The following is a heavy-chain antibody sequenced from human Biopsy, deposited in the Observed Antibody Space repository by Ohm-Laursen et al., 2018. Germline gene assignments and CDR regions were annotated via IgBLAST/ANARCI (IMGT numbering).Heavy chain of an antibody. J-gene: IGHJ6*02. CDR3: AKDGVAVGAGGDPYYYGIDV. CDR1: GFTFSSYA. Sequence: SLRLSCTASGFTFSSYAMTWVRQAPGKGLEWVSVINTSGGSTHYAVSVKGRFTISRDNSKNTLYLRMNSLRAEDTAVYYCAKDGVAVGAGGDPYYYGIDVWGQGTTVTVSS. V-gene: IGHV3-23*01. CDR2: INTSGGST. D-gene: IGHD2-15*01.